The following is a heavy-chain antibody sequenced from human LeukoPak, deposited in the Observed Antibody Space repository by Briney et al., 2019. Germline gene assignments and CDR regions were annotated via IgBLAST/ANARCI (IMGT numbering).Heavy chain of an antibody. CDR1: GFTFSSYA. J-gene: IGHJ6*02. V-gene: IGHV3-23*01. CDR2: ISGSGGST. CDR3: ARDLEEIRGGLYYYYYYGMDV. Sequence: SGGSLRLSCAASGFTFSSYAMSWVRQAPGKGLEWVSAISGSGGSTYYADSVKGRFTISRDNSKNTLYLQMNSLRAEDTAVYYCARDLEEIRGGLYYYYYYGMDVWGQGTTVTVSS. D-gene: IGHD3-10*01.